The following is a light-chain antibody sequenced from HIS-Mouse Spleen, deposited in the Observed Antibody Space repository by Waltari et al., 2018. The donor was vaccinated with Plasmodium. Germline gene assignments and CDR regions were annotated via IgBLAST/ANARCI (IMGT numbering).Light chain of an antibody. Sequence: SYELTQPPSVSVSPGQTARITCPGAAFPKTYAYWYQQNSGQAPVLVIYEDSKRPSGIPERFSGSSSGTMATLTISGAQVEDEADYYCYSTDSSGNHRVFGGGTKLTVL. V-gene: IGLV3-10*01. J-gene: IGLJ3*02. CDR1: AFPKTY. CDR2: EDS. CDR3: YSTDSSGNHRV.